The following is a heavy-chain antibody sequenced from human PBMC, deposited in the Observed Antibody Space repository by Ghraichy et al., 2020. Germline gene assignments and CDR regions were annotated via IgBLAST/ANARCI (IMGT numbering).Heavy chain of an antibody. CDR3: ARHGYDFWSGYYTTGFDY. V-gene: IGHV4-39*01. D-gene: IGHD3-3*01. CDR2: IYYSGST. Sequence: SQTLSLTCTVSGGSISSSSYYWGWIRQPPGKGLEWIGSIYYSGSTYYNPSLKSRVTISVDTSKNQFSLKLSSVTAADTAVYYCARHGYDFWSGYYTTGFDYWGQGTLVTVSS. J-gene: IGHJ4*02. CDR1: GGSISSSSYY.